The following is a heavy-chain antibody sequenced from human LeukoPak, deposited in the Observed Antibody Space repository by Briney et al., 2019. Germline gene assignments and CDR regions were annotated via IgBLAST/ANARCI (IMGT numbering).Heavy chain of an antibody. CDR3: ARAKIAVAGFDY. V-gene: IGHV4-39*01. D-gene: IGHD6-19*01. CDR1: GGSISSSSYY. J-gene: IGHJ4*02. Sequence: SETLSLTCTVSGGSISSSSYYWGWIRQPPGEGLEWIGSIYYSGSTYYNPSLKSRVTISVDTSKDQFSLKLSSVTAADTAVYYCARAKIAVAGFDYWGQGTLVTVSS. CDR2: IYYSGST.